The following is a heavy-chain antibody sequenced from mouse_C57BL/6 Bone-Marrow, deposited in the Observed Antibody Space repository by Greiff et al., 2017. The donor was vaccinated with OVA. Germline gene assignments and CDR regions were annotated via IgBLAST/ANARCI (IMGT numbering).Heavy chain of an antibody. Sequence: VQLQQPGAELVKPGASVKVSCKASGYTFTSYWMHWVKQRPGQGLEWIGRIHPSDSDTNYNQKFKGKATLTVDKSSSTAYMQLSSLTSEDSAVHYCAIERGTTTGNFDYWGQGTTLTVSS. CDR3: AIERGTTTGNFDY. D-gene: IGHD1-1*01. CDR1: GYTFTSYW. J-gene: IGHJ2*01. V-gene: IGHV1-74*01. CDR2: IHPSDSDT.